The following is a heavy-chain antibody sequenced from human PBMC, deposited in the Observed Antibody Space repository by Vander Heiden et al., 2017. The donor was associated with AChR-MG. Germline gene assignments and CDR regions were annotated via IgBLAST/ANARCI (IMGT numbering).Heavy chain of an antibody. CDR1: GFSPIEHH. CDR2: ISTSGGTT. Sequence: QVQLVESGGGLVKPGGSMTLSCAFSGFSPIEHHMHGTRQAPGKGLEWISYISTSGGTTHFADSVKGRFTISRDNAKDSLYLQMNNLRGEDTAVYYCVRVTGADALDIWGQGTMVTVTS. J-gene: IGHJ3*02. D-gene: IGHD7-27*01. CDR3: VRVTGADALDI. V-gene: IGHV3-11*01.